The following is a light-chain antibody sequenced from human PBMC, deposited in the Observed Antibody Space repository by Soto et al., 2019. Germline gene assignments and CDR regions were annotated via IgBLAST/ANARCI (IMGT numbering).Light chain of an antibody. CDR2: WAS. V-gene: IGKV4-1*01. CDR3: QQYYKTPLT. CDR1: QSVLYSSNNQNY. Sequence: DIVMTQSPDSLVVSLGERATINCKSSQSVLYSSNNQNYLAWYQQKPGQPPKLLFYWASTRESGVPDRFSGSGSGTDFTLTISSLQAEDVAVYYCQQYYKTPLTLGGGTKVEIK. J-gene: IGKJ4*01.